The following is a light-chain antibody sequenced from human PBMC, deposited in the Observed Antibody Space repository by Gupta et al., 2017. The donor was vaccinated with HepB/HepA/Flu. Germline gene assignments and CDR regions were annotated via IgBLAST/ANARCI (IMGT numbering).Light chain of an antibody. CDR3: GAWDDSLSGRV. Sequence: QSVLSQPPSASATPCQSVTISCSCTSSNIGSNYVYWYQQLPRTAPKLLISRNNQLPSGVPDRFSGSKSGASASLAISGLLSEDEADYYCGAWDDSLSGRVFGGGTKLTVL. CDR1: SSNIGSNY. CDR2: RNN. V-gene: IGLV1-47*01. J-gene: IGLJ3*02.